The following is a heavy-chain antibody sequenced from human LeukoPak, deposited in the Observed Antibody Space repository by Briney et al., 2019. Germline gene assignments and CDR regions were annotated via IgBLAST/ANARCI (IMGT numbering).Heavy chain of an antibody. CDR1: GFTFSNAW. J-gene: IGHJ3*02. Sequence: GGSLRLSCAASGFTFSNAWMNWVRQAPGKGLEWVGRIKSKTDGGTTDYAAPVKGRFTISRDDSKNTLYLQMNSLKTEDTAVYYCARVRYCSSTTCRGAFDIWGQGTMVTVSS. D-gene: IGHD2-2*01. CDR2: IKSKTDGGTT. V-gene: IGHV3-15*07. CDR3: ARVRYCSSTTCRGAFDI.